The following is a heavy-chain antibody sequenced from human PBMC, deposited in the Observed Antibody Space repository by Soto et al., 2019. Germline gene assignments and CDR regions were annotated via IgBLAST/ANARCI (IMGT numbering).Heavy chain of an antibody. D-gene: IGHD3-10*01. CDR3: ASDPYYYASGY. CDR1: GFTFSDYY. J-gene: IGHJ4*02. CDR2: ISGSGNTI. Sequence: PEGSLRLSCAASGFTFSDYYMTWIRQPPGKGLEWLSYISGSGNTIYYADSVKGRFTVSRDNARNSLYLQMNSLRAEDTAFYYCASDPYYYASGYWGQGTLVTVSS. V-gene: IGHV3-11*01.